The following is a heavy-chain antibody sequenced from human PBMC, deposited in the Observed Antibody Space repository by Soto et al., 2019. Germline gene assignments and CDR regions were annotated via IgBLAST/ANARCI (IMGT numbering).Heavy chain of an antibody. D-gene: IGHD2-15*01. Sequence: GLDLEWLALIYWDDDKRYSPFLNSRLTITKDTSKSQVVLTMTNMDPVDTATYYCAHARLYCTGGSCTTWFYYCGQGTLVTVSS. CDR3: AHARLYCTGGSCTTWFYY. J-gene: IGHJ4*02. CDR2: IYWDDDK. V-gene: IGHV2-5*02.